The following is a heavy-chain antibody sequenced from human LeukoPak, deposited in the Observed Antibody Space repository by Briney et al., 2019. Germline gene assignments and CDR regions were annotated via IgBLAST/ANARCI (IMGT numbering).Heavy chain of an antibody. CDR2: NYHSGST. Sequence: NSSETLSLTCAVAAYFISSGYDWGWIRQPPGKGLGWTGNNYHSGSTYYNPSLKSRVTISVDTSKNQFSLKLSSVTAADTAVYYCARLPYHCSSSSCNPTGPDYWGQGTLVTVSS. V-gene: IGHV4-38-2*01. J-gene: IGHJ4*02. CDR1: AYFISSGYD. CDR3: ARLPYHCSSSSCNPTGPDY. D-gene: IGHD2-2*01.